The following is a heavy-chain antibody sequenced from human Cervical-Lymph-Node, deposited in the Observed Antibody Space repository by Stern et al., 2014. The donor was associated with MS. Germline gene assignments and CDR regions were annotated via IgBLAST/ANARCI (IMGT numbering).Heavy chain of an antibody. CDR2: LKPNSGKT. J-gene: IGHJ5*02. D-gene: IGHD3-22*01. CDR3: ARGANYPGSDGYYYGGAFDP. V-gene: IGHV1-8*01. CDR1: GYAFTNYD. Sequence: QVQLVQSGAEVKKPGASVKVSCKASGYAFTNYDINWLRRGPGQGLEWIGWLKPNSGKTGYAQNFQGRVTMTRDTSIDTVYMELSSLRSEDTAVYYCARGANYPGSDGYYYGGAFDPWGQGTLVTVSS.